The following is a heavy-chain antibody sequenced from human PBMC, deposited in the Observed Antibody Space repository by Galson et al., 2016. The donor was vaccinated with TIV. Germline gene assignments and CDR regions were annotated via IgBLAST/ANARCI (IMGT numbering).Heavy chain of an antibody. Sequence: SVKVSCKASGYTFIGYYIHWVRQAPGQGLEWMGWIKVSSGGTNYAQKFQDRVTMTRDTSINTAYMELSRLRSDDTAVYYCTRFGKLMVPDRFDYWGQGTLVTVSS. D-gene: IGHD2-2*01. V-gene: IGHV1-2*02. CDR2: IKVSSGGT. CDR1: GYTFIGYY. J-gene: IGHJ4*02. CDR3: TRFGKLMVPDRFDY.